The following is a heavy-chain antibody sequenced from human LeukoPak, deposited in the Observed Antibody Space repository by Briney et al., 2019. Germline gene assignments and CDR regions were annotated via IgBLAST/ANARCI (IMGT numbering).Heavy chain of an antibody. V-gene: IGHV4-4*07. CDR3: AREGLGGPAAEIDAFDI. Sequence: SEPLPLTCCVWGGHIRCYHWMWIGQPAGKGGEGIGRIYTSRSTNYHTSLKSRVTMSVDTSKNQFSLKLSSVTAADTAVYYCAREGLGGPAAEIDAFDIWGQGTMVTVSS. CDR1: GGHIRCYH. D-gene: IGHD2-2*01. CDR2: IYTSRST. J-gene: IGHJ3*02.